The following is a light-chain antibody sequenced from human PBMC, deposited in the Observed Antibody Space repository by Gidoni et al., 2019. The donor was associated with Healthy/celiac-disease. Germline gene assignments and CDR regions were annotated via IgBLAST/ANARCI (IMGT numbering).Light chain of an antibody. CDR2: LGS. CDR1: QSLLHSNGYNY. J-gene: IGKJ4*01. CDR3: MQALHTPLT. V-gene: IGKV2-28*01. Sequence: DIVMTQSPLSLPVTPGEPASISCRSSQSLLHSNGYNYLDWYLQKPGQSPQLLIYLGSNRASGVPDRVSGSGSGTDFTLKISRVEAEDVGVYYCMQALHTPLTFGGXTKVEIK.